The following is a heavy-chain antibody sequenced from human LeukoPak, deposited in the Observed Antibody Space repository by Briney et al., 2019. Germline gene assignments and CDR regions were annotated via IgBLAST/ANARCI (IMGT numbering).Heavy chain of an antibody. Sequence: GGSLRLSCAASGFTFNTYTMNWVRQAPGKGLEWVSSISSSSNHIYYADSVKGRFTISRDNAANSLYLQMNSLRAEDTAVYHCARDRGLTYYYDSSGYRPMDVWGKGTTVTVSS. CDR3: ARDRGLTYYYDSSGYRPMDV. CDR1: GFTFNTYT. V-gene: IGHV3-21*01. CDR2: ISSSSNHI. J-gene: IGHJ6*03. D-gene: IGHD3-22*01.